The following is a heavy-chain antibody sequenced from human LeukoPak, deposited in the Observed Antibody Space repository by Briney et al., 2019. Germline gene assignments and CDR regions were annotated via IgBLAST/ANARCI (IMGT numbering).Heavy chain of an antibody. CDR2: INPNSGGT. V-gene: IGHV1-2*02. Sequence: GASVKVSCKASGYTFTGYYMHWVRQAPGQGLGWMGWINPNSGGTNYAQKFQGRVTMTRDTSISTAYMEPSRLRSDDTAVYYCAALKSTDVGDYWGQGTLVTVSS. CDR1: GYTFTGYY. CDR3: AALKSTDVGDY. D-gene: IGHD1-26*01. J-gene: IGHJ4*02.